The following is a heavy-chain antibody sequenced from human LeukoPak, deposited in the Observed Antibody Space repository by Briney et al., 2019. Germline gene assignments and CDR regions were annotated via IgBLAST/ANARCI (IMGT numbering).Heavy chain of an antibody. V-gene: IGHV4-31*03. CDR1: GGSISSGGYY. CDR3: ARAGNSAYYYYGMDV. D-gene: IGHD4-23*01. CDR2: IYYSGST. Sequence: SETLSLTCTVSGGSISSGGYYWSWIRQHPGKGLEWIVYIYYSGSTYYNPSLKSRVTISVDTSKNQFSLKLSSVTAADTAVYYCARAGNSAYYYYGMDVWGQGTTVTVSS. J-gene: IGHJ6*02.